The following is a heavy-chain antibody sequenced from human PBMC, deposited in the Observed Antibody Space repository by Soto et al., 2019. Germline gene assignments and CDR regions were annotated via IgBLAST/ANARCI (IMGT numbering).Heavy chain of an antibody. CDR2: ISYDGSNK. CDR1: GFTISSYA. CDR3: ARAGCDGGSCYTLVGLRYGMDV. Sequence: QVQLVESGGGVVQPGRSLRLSCAASGFTISSYAMHWVRQAPGKGLEWVAVISYDGSNKYYADSVKGRFTISRDNSKNTLYLQMNSLRAADTAVYYCARAGCDGGSCYTLVGLRYGMDVWGQGTTVTVSS. V-gene: IGHV3-30-3*01. J-gene: IGHJ6*02. D-gene: IGHD2-15*01.